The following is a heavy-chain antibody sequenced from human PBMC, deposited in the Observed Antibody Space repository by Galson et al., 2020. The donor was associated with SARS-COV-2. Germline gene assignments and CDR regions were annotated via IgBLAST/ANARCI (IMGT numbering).Heavy chain of an antibody. D-gene: IGHD6-6*01. CDR3: AREIAARPDYHGMDV. V-gene: IGHV4-59*13. CDR2: IYYSGST. J-gene: IGHJ6*02. CDR1: GGSISSYY. Sequence: SETLSLTCTVSGGSISSYYWSWIRQPPGKGLEWIGYIYYSGSTNYNPSLKSRVTISVDTSKNQFSLKLSSVTAADTAVYYCAREIAARPDYHGMDVWGQGTTVTVSS.